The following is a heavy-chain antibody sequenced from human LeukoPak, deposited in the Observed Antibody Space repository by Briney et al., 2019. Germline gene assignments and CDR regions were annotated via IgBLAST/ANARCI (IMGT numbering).Heavy chain of an antibody. J-gene: IGHJ4*02. V-gene: IGHV4-34*01. CDR1: GGSFSGYY. CDR3: ARGQGQLVAYYFDY. D-gene: IGHD6-6*01. Sequence: PSETLSLTCAVYGGSFSGYYWSWIRQPPGKGLEWIGEINHSGSTNYNPSLESRVTISVDTSKNQFSLKLSSVTAADTAVYYCARGQGQLVAYYFDYWGQGTLVTVSS. CDR2: INHSGST.